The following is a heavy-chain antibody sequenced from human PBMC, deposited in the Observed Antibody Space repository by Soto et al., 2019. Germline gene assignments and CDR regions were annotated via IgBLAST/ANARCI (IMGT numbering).Heavy chain of an antibody. Sequence: QVHLMQSGAEVKSPGASVRVSCKGSGYTFSSYGVSWVRQAPGQGLELIGWISVYNGHTNYAQKFKGSVTMTTDTSTSTAYMELRSLRSTDTAIYFCERRDFGDYVPPLDHWGHGTLVTVSA. CDR1: GYTFSSYG. J-gene: IGHJ4*01. V-gene: IGHV1-18*01. D-gene: IGHD4-17*01. CDR3: ERRDFGDYVPPLDH. CDR2: ISVYNGHT.